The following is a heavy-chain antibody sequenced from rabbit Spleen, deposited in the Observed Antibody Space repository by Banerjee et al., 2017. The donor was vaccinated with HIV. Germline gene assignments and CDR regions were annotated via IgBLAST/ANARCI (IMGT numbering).Heavy chain of an antibody. D-gene: IGHD1-1*01. V-gene: IGHV1S7*01. Sequence: QLEESAGGLVQPGGSLKLSCKASGFTLSSYYMNWVRQAPGKGLEWIGYIDPVFGITYYANWVNGRFSISRENAQNTVFLQMTSLTAADTATYFCARDLVAVIGWNFGLWGPGTLVTVS. J-gene: IGHJ4*01. CDR3: ARDLVAVIGWNFGL. CDR1: GFTLSSYY. CDR2: IDPVFGIT.